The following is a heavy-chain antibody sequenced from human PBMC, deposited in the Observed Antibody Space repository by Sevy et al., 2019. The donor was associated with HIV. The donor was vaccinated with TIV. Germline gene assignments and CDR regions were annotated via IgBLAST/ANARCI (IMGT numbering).Heavy chain of an antibody. CDR3: AKDKAMIVVAYFDY. CDR2: ISGSGGST. V-gene: IGHV3-23*01. CDR1: GFTFSSYA. D-gene: IGHD3-22*01. Sequence: GGSLRLSCAASGFTFSSYAMSWVRLAPGKGLEWVSAISGSGGSTYYADSVKGRFTISRDNSKNTLYLQMNSLRAEDTAVYYCAKDKAMIVVAYFDYWGQGTLVTVSS. J-gene: IGHJ4*02.